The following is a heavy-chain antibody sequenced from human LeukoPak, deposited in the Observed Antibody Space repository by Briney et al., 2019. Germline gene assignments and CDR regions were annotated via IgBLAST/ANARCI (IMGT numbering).Heavy chain of an antibody. V-gene: IGHV3-7*05. CDR1: GFTFGSYW. J-gene: IGHJ4*02. CDR2: IKEDGSEK. CDR3: ARRNSNGIYCFDY. D-gene: IGHD1-1*01. Sequence: GGSLRLSCAASGFTFGSYWMSWVRQAPGKGLEWVANIKEDGSEKYYVDSVKGRFTISRDNAKNSLYLQMNSLRAEDTAVYYCARRNSNGIYCFDYWGQGTLVTVSS.